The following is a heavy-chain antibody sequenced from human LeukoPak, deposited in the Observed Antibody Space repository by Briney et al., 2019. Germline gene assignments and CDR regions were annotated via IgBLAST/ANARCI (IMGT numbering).Heavy chain of an antibody. V-gene: IGHV3-66*04. D-gene: IGHD2-21*01. CDR1: GFTVSSNY. Sequence: GGSLRLSCAASGFTVSSNYMSWVRQAPGKGLEWVSVIYSGGGTYYADSVKGRFTVSRDNSKNTLYLQMNSLRAADTAVYYCARHCDGVGCFDYWGQGTLVTVSS. CDR2: IYSGGGT. CDR3: ARHCDGVGCFDY. J-gene: IGHJ4*02.